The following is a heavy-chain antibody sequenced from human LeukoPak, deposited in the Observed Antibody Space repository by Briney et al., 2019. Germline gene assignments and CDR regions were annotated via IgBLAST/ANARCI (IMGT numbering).Heavy chain of an antibody. Sequence: ASVKGSCKASGYTFTGYYMHWVRQAPGQGLEWMGWINPNSGGTNYAQKFQGRVTMTRDTSISTAYMELSRLRSDDTAVYYCARDYDFWSGYLFFDYWGQGTLVTVSS. V-gene: IGHV1-2*02. CDR2: INPNSGGT. CDR1: GYTFTGYY. J-gene: IGHJ4*02. CDR3: ARDYDFWSGYLFFDY. D-gene: IGHD3-3*01.